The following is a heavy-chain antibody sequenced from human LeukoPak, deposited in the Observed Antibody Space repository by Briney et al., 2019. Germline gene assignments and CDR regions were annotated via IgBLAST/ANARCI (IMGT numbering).Heavy chain of an antibody. CDR3: ARDFRGYYDSSGYYYDY. D-gene: IGHD3-22*01. V-gene: IGHV1-69*04. Sequence: ASVKVSCKASGGTFSSYAISWVRQAPGQGLEWMGRIIPILGIANYAQKFQGRVTITADKSTSTAYMELSSLRSEDTAVYYCARDFRGYYDSSGYYYDYWGQGTLVTVSS. CDR2: IIPILGIA. CDR1: GGTFSSYA. J-gene: IGHJ4*02.